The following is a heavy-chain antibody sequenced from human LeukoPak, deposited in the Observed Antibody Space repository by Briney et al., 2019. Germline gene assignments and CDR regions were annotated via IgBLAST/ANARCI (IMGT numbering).Heavy chain of an antibody. V-gene: IGHV3-11*01. CDR3: ASITMVRGVNIDY. J-gene: IGHJ4*02. CDR2: ISSSGSTI. D-gene: IGHD3-10*01. Sequence: PGGSLRLSCAASGFTFSDYYMSWIRQAPGKRLEWVSYISSSGSTIYYADSVKGRFTISRDNAKNSLYLQMNSLRAEDTAVYYCASITMVRGVNIDYWGQGTLVTVSS. CDR1: GFTFSDYY.